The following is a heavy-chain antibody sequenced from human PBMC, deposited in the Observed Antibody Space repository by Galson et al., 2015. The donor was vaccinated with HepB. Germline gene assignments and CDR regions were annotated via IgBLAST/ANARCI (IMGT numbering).Heavy chain of an antibody. Sequence: SETLSLTCTVSGGSISSYYWSWIRQPAWKGLEWIGRIYTSGSTNYNPSLKSRVTMSVDTSKYQFSLKLSSVTAADTAVYYCASSCSSTSCYQNYFDYWGQGTLVTVSS. CDR1: GGSISSYY. CDR3: ASSCSSTSCYQNYFDY. CDR2: IYTSGST. V-gene: IGHV4-4*07. J-gene: IGHJ4*02. D-gene: IGHD2-2*01.